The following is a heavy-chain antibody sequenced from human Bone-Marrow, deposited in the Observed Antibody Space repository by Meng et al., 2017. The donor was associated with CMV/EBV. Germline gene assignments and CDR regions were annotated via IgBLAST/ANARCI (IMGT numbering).Heavy chain of an antibody. CDR2: MNPNSGNT. CDR1: GYTFTSYD. J-gene: IGHJ5*02. D-gene: IGHD3-22*01. V-gene: IGHV1-8*03. Sequence: ASVKVSCKASGYTFTSYDINWVRQATGQGLEWMGWMNPNSGNTGYAQKFQGRVTITRNTSISTAYMELSSLRSEDTAVYYCARAYLEDDYNDSSGYRAWFDPWGQGTLVTVSS. CDR3: ARAYLEDDYNDSSGYRAWFDP.